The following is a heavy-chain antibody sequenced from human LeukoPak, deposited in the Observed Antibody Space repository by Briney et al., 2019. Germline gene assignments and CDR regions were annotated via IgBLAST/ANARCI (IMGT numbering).Heavy chain of an antibody. D-gene: IGHD2-21*02. CDR1: GGSISSGGYY. CDR3: ARVFDCGGDCAYYYYGMDV. J-gene: IGHJ6*02. V-gene: IGHV4-31*03. Sequence: SETLSLTCTVSGGSISSGGYYWSWIRQHPGKGLEWIGYIYYSGSTYYNPSLKSRVTISVDTSKNQFSLKLSSVTAADTAVYYCARVFDCGGDCAYYYYGMDVWGQGTTATVSS. CDR2: IYYSGST.